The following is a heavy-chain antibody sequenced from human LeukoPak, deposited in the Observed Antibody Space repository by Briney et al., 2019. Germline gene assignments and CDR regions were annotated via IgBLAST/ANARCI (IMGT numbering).Heavy chain of an antibody. CDR2: ISDDGSNK. J-gene: IGHJ4*02. V-gene: IGHV3-30-3*01. Sequence: GGSLRLSCAASGFTFSSYAMSWVRQAPGKGLEWVAIISDDGSNKHYADSVKGRFTISRDNSKNTLYLQMNSLRTEDTAVYYCARDAAAGPGYWGQGTLVTVSS. CDR3: ARDAAAGPGY. CDR1: GFTFSSYA. D-gene: IGHD6-13*01.